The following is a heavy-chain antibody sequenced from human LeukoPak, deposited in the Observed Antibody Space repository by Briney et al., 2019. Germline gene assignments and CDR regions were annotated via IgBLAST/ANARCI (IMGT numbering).Heavy chain of an antibody. J-gene: IGHJ4*02. CDR1: GYTFSNFG. CDR3: ASMLGSGSGSYLFDF. CDR2: ISGNNDNP. D-gene: IGHD1-26*01. Sequence: GASVKVSCKTSGYTFSNFGINWVRQAPGQGLEWMGWISGNNDNPNYGQKFQGRFTVTTDSSTSTAYMELRNLTFDDTAVYYCASMLGSGSGSYLFDFWGQGTLVTVSS. V-gene: IGHV1-18*01.